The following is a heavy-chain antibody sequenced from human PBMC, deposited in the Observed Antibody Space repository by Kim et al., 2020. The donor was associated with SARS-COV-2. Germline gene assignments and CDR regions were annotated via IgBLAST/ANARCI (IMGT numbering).Heavy chain of an antibody. J-gene: IGHJ4*02. D-gene: IGHD6-19*01. Sequence: ASVKVSCKASGYTFTGYYMHWVRQAPGQGREWMGWINPNSGGTNYAQKFQGRVTMTRDTSISTAYMELSRLRSDDTAVYYCARSPPFGQWLVLVYWGQGTLVTVSS. CDR2: INPNSGGT. CDR1: GYTFTGYY. CDR3: ARSPPFGQWLVLVY. V-gene: IGHV1-2*02.